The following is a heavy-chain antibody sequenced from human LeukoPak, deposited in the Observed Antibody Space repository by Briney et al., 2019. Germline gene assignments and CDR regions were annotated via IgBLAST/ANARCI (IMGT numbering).Heavy chain of an antibody. V-gene: IGHV3-21*01. CDR3: ARARSSDWLFDY. J-gene: IGHJ4*02. CDR1: GFTLSSYS. CDR2: ISSSSAYI. Sequence: GGSLRLSCAASGFTLSSYSMNWVRQAPGKGLEWASSISSSSAYIYYADSLKGRFTISRDNAKNSLYLQMNSLRAEDTAVYYCARARSSDWLFDYWGQGTLVTVSS. D-gene: IGHD6-19*01.